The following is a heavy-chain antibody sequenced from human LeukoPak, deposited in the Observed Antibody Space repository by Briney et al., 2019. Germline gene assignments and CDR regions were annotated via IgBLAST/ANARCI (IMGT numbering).Heavy chain of an antibody. CDR1: GFTFSSYW. Sequence: LSGGSLRLSCAASGFTFSSYWMSWVRQAPGKGLEWVANIKQDGSEKYYVDSVKGRFTISRDNAKNSLYLQMNSLRAEDTAVYYCARVRYSSSSVGRGSRVRFGYYFDYWGQGTLVTVSS. J-gene: IGHJ4*02. D-gene: IGHD6-6*01. V-gene: IGHV3-7*01. CDR2: IKQDGSEK. CDR3: ARVRYSSSSVGRGSRVRFGYYFDY.